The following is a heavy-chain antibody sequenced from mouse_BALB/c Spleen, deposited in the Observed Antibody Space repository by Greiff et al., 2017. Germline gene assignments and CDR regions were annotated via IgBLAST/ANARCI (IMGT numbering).Heavy chain of an antibody. CDR3: ARGWNYGSSYAMDY. D-gene: IGHD1-1*01. Sequence: EVKVVESGGGLVKPGGSLKLSCAASGFTFSSYAMSWVRQTPEKRLEWVASISSGGSTYYPDSVKGRFTISRDNARNILYLQMSSLRSEDTAMYYCARGWNYGSSYAMDYWGQGTSVTVSS. CDR2: ISSGGST. CDR1: GFTFSSYA. J-gene: IGHJ4*01. V-gene: IGHV5-6-5*01.